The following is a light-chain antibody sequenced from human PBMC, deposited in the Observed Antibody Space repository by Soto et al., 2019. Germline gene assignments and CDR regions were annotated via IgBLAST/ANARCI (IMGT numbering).Light chain of an antibody. V-gene: IGKV3-20*01. CDR1: QSVSNY. J-gene: IGKJ1*01. CDR2: GAS. Sequence: EIVLTHSPATLSLSPGERATLSCRASQSVSNYLAWYQQRPGQAPRLLIYGASSRATGIPDRFSGSGSATDFTLTISRLETEDFAVYYCQQYGSSPWTFGQGTKVDIK. CDR3: QQYGSSPWT.